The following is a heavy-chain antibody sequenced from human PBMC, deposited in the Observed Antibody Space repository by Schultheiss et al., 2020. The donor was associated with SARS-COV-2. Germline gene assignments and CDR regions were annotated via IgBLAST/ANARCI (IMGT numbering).Heavy chain of an antibody. CDR2: INHSGST. D-gene: IGHD4-11*01. CDR3: ARVMRTVTTVRWFDP. V-gene: IGHV4-39*07. J-gene: IGHJ5*02. Sequence: SETLSLTCTVSGGSISSSSYYWGWIRQPPGKGLEWIGEINHSGSTNYNPSLKSRVTISVDTSKNQFSLKLSSVTAADTAVYYCARVMRTVTTVRWFDPWGQGTLVTVSS. CDR1: GGSISSSSYY.